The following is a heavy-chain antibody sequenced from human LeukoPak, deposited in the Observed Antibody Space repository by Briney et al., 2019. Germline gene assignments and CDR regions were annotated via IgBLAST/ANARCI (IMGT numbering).Heavy chain of an antibody. CDR1: GFTFSSYG. J-gene: IGHJ2*01. V-gene: IGHV3-23*01. D-gene: IGHD3-22*01. Sequence: GGSRRLSCAASGFTFSSYGMSWVRQAPGKGLEWVSAIGDTGGSTFYADSVKGRFTISRDNSKNTLYLQVNSLRAEDTAVYYCAREVPYGYYYDSSWYFDLWGRGTLVTVSS. CDR3: AREVPYGYYYDSSWYFDL. CDR2: IGDTGGST.